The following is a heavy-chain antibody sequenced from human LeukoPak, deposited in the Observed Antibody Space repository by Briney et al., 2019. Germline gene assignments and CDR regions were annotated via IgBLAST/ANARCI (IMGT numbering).Heavy chain of an antibody. CDR1: GFTFSSYA. J-gene: IGHJ4*02. D-gene: IGHD6-19*01. Sequence: GGSLRLSCAASGFTFSSYAMHWVRQAPGKGLEWVAVISYDGSNKYYADSVKGRFTISRDNSKNTLYLQMNSLRAEDTAVYYCARDRSGWSLDYWGQGTLVTVSS. V-gene: IGHV3-30*04. CDR2: ISYDGSNK. CDR3: ARDRSGWSLDY.